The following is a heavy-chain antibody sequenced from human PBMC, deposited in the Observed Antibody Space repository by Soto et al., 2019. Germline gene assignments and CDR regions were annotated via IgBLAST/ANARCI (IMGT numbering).Heavy chain of an antibody. D-gene: IGHD3-16*02. CDR1: GGTFRNYP. V-gene: IGHV1-69*02. CDR3: ARGPVVVVNYFES. Sequence: QVQLVQSGTEVKKPGSSVKVSCKASGGTFRNYPINWVRQAPGQGLEWMGSIFPLTDIPDYAQNFQARLTISAEESASIAYMELSSLTSDDTAMYFCARGPVVVVNYFESWGQGTLVTVSS. J-gene: IGHJ4*02. CDR2: IFPLTDIP.